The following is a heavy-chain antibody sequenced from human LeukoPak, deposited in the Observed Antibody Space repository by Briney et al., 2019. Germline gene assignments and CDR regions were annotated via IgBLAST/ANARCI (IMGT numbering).Heavy chain of an antibody. J-gene: IGHJ4*02. CDR2: LSASGIST. V-gene: IGHV3-23*01. D-gene: IGHD3-9*01. CDR3: AKGDNDILTGYYNSFDY. CDR1: GFTFSNYA. Sequence: GGSLRLSCAASGFTFSNYAMSWVRQAPGKGLEWVSTLSASGISTYYSDSVRGRFTISRDNSKNTLYLQMNSLRAGDTAVYYCAKGDNDILTGYYNSFDYWGQGTLVTVSS.